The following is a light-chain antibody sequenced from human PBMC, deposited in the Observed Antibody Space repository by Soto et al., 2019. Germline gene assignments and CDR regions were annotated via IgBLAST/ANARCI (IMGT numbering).Light chain of an antibody. V-gene: IGLV2-14*01. Sequence: QSALTQPASVSGSPGQSITISCTGTSSDVGGYNSVSWYQQHPGKAPKLMIYEVSDRPSGVSNRFSGSKSGNTASLTISGLQAEDEADDYFSSYTSSSTLEVFGTGTKLTVL. CDR1: SSDVGGYNS. CDR2: EVS. J-gene: IGLJ1*01. CDR3: SSYTSSSTLEV.